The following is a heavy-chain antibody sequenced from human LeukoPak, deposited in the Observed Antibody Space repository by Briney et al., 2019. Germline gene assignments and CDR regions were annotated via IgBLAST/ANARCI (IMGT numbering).Heavy chain of an antibody. CDR2: INHSGST. CDR3: ARVGLGNGAMVP. D-gene: IGHD5-18*01. CDR1: GGSFSGYY. J-gene: IGHJ5*02. Sequence: PSETLSLTCAVYGGSFSGYYWSWIRQPPGKGLEWIGEINHSGSTNYNPSLKSRVTISVDTSKNQFSLKLSSVTAADTAVYYCARVGLGNGAMVPWGQGTLVTVSS. V-gene: IGHV4-34*01.